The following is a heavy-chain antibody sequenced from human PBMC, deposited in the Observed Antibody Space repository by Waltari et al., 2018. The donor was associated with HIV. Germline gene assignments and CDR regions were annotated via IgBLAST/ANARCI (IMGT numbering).Heavy chain of an antibody. Sequence: QVQLVQSGAEVKKPGASVKVSGKASGYTFTSYGISGVRQAPGQGLEWMGWISVYNGHTNYAQKLQGRVTMTTDTSTSTAYMELRSLRSDDTAVYYCARGAAGYYYYVMDVWGQGTTVTVSS. J-gene: IGHJ6*02. CDR1: GYTFTSYG. CDR3: ARGAAGYYYYVMDV. CDR2: ISVYNGHT. D-gene: IGHD6-13*01. V-gene: IGHV1-18*01.